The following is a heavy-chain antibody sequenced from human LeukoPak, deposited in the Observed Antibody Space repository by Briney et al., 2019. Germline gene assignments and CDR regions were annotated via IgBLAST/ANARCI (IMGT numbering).Heavy chain of an antibody. CDR3: AKDRILYYYDSSGYYHDY. D-gene: IGHD3-22*01. CDR1: GFTFSSYS. V-gene: IGHV3-48*01. CDR2: ISSSSSTI. Sequence: PGGSLRLSCAASGFTFSSYSMNWVRQAPGKGLEWVSYISSSSSTIYYADSVKGRFTISRDNSKDTLYLQMNSLRAEDTAVYYCAKDRILYYYDSSGYYHDYWGQGTLVTVSS. J-gene: IGHJ4*02.